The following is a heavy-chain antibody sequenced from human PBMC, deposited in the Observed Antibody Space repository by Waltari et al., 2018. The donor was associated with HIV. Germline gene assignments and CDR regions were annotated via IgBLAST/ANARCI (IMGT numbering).Heavy chain of an antibody. D-gene: IGHD5-12*01. V-gene: IGHV3-48*01. CDR2: ISGSSSTI. CDR1: GFTFSSLR. J-gene: IGHJ6*02. Sequence: EVQLVESGGGLVQPGGSLRLSCATSGFTFSSLRMNWVRQAPGKGLEFISYISGSSSTIYYADSVKGRFTISRDNARNSLYLQMNSLRAEDTAVYYCARDGWLRSAYGMDVWGQGTTVTVS. CDR3: ARDGWLRSAYGMDV.